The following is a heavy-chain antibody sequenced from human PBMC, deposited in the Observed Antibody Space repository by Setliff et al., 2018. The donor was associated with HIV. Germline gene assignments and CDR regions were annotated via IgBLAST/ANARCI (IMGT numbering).Heavy chain of an antibody. CDR3: ARGPLWYYYYMDV. CDR1: GFTFSSYA. J-gene: IGHJ6*03. CDR2: ISGSGGST. V-gene: IGHV3-20*04. D-gene: IGHD3-16*01. Sequence: RPGGSLRLSCAASGFTFSSYAMSWVRQAPGKGLEWVSAISGSGGSTGYADSVKGRFTVSRDNAKNSLYLQMNSLRAEDTALYYCARGPLWYYYYMDVWGKGTTVTDSS.